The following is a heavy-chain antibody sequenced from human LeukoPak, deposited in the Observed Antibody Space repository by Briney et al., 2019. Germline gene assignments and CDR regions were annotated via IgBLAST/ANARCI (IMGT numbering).Heavy chain of an antibody. D-gene: IGHD3-10*01. Sequence: SETLSLTCTVSGGSISSYYWSWIRQPPGKGLEWIGYIYYSGSTNYNPSLKSRVTISVDTSKNQFSLKLSSVTAADTAVYYCARLLLWFGELSYAFDIWGQGTMVTVSS. CDR2: IYYSGST. CDR1: GGSISSYY. J-gene: IGHJ3*02. CDR3: ARLLLWFGELSYAFDI. V-gene: IGHV4-59*08.